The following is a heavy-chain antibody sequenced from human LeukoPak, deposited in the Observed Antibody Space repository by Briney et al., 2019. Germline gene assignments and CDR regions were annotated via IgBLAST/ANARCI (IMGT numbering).Heavy chain of an antibody. V-gene: IGHV3-23*01. CDR2: ISGSGDDT. CDR3: AKHQDWTVTVPDY. J-gene: IGHJ4*02. CDR1: GFTFSDYY. Sequence: GGSLRLSCAASGFTFSDYYMSWIRQAPGKGLEWVSTISGSGDDTDYADSVKGRFPISRDNSKNTLYLQMNSLRAEDTAVYYCAKHQDWTVTVPDYWGQGTLVTVSS. D-gene: IGHD4-17*01.